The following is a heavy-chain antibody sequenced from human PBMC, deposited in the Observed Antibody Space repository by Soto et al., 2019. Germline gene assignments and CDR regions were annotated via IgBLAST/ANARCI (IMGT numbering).Heavy chain of an antibody. CDR3: ARAPGTHYNETSGYYSPFGY. CDR2: INAGNGNT. D-gene: IGHD3-22*01. V-gene: IGHV1-3*01. CDR1: GYTFTSYA. Sequence: ASVKVSCKASGYTFTSYAMHWVRQAPGQRLEWMRWINAGNGNTKYSQKFQGRVTITRDTSASTAYMELSSLRSEDTAVYYCARAPGTHYNETSGYYSPFGYWGQGPLVTVSS. J-gene: IGHJ4*02.